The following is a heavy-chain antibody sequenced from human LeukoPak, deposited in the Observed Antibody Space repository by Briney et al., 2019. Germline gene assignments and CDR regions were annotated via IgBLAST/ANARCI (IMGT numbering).Heavy chain of an antibody. CDR3: ARHTYYDFWSGPSGAFDI. CDR2: IYYSGST. D-gene: IGHD3-3*01. V-gene: IGHV4-59*08. CDR1: GGSISSYY. J-gene: IGHJ3*02. Sequence: SETLSLTCTVSGGSISSYYWSWIRQPPGKGLEWIGYIYYSGSTNYNPSLRSRVTISVDTSKNQFSLKLSSVTAADTAVYYCARHTYYDFWSGPSGAFDIWGQGTMVTVSS.